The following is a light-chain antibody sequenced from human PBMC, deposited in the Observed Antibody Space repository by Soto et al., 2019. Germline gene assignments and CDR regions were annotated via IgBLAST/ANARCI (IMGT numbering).Light chain of an antibody. V-gene: IGLV2-8*01. Sequence: QSALPQHRSASGSPGQSVTISCTGTSFDVGGYNYVSWYQQHPGKAPQVLMYEVSKRPYGVPDRFSASKSGNTTSLTVSGLQAEDEADYYCSAYAGSPYLYVFGSGTKVTVL. CDR1: SFDVGGYNY. CDR2: EVS. CDR3: SAYAGSPYLYV. J-gene: IGLJ1*01.